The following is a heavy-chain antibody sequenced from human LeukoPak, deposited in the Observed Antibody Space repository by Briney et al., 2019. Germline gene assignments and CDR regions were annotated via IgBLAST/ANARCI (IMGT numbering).Heavy chain of an antibody. J-gene: IGHJ4*02. V-gene: IGHV3-15*01. CDR3: SSGRYCSGGSCYSLGY. CDR2: IISTTDGGTT. Sequence: GGSLRLSCAASGFTFSNARMSWVRQAPGKGLEWVGRIISTTDGGTTDYAAPVKGRFTISRDDSKNTLYLQMNSLKTEDTAVYYCSSGRYCSGGSCYSLGYWGQGTLVTVSS. D-gene: IGHD2-15*01. CDR1: GFTFSNAR.